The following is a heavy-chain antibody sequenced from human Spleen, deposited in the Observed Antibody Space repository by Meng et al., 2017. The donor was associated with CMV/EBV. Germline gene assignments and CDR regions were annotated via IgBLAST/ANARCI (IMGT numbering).Heavy chain of an antibody. Sequence: GGSLRLSWEVSGYCFTSCWIGWVRQQSGQGLELMGIIHPPDSETRYSPSFKGQVTLSVDKSTNTAYLQWSRLEASDTAVYYCAKQGCITSSCNTVDHWGQGTLVTVSS. CDR2: IHPPDSET. D-gene: IGHD2-2*02. J-gene: IGHJ4*02. CDR1: GYCFTSCW. V-gene: IGHV5-51*01. CDR3: AKQGCITSSCNTVDH.